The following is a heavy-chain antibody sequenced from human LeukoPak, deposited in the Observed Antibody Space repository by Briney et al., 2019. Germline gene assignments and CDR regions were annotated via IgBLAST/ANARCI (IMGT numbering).Heavy chain of an antibody. CDR1: GFTFEDYT. D-gene: IGHD6-19*01. Sequence: GGSLRLSCAASGFTFEDYTMHWVRHVPGKGLEWVSVIGWDSDSKYYLESVKGRFTISRDNSKNSLYLQMNSLRTEDTAFYYCAKDRSRSYSSFDSWGQGTLVTVSS. J-gene: IGHJ4*02. CDR2: IGWDSDSK. V-gene: IGHV3-43*01. CDR3: AKDRSRSYSSFDS.